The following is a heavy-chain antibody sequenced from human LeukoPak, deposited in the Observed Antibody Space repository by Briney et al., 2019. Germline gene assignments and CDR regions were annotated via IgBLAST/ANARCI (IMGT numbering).Heavy chain of an antibody. V-gene: IGHV7-4-1*02. J-gene: IGHJ4*02. CDR1: GYTFTSYA. Sequence: ASVKVSCMASGYTFTSYALNWVRQAPGPGVEWMGWIYPNTGNPSYARGFTGRFVFSSDTSVRTAYLQISSLKAEDTAVYYCARAKWRAAAGTSLDYWGQGTLVTVSS. D-gene: IGHD6-13*01. CDR3: ARAKWRAAAGTSLDY. CDR2: IYPNTGNP.